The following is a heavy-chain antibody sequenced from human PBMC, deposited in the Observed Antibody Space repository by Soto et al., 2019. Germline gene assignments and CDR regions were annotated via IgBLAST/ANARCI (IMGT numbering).Heavy chain of an antibody. D-gene: IGHD3-22*01. Sequence: PGGSLRLSCAASGFTFSSYGMHWVRQAPGKGLEWVAVIWYDGSNKYYADSVKGRFTISRDNSKNTLYLQMNSLRAEDTAVYYCARDRLLEDYYYYGMDVWGQGTTVTVSS. J-gene: IGHJ6*02. CDR3: ARDRLLEDYYYYGMDV. CDR1: GFTFSSYG. V-gene: IGHV3-33*01. CDR2: IWYDGSNK.